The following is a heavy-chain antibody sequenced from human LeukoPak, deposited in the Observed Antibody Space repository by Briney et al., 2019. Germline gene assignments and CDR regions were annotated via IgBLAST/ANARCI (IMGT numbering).Heavy chain of an antibody. CDR3: ARDTGTRIPFDY. Sequence: SETLSLTCTVSGASISSYYWSLIRQPPGKGLEWIGYIHYGGSTNYNPSLKSRVTISVDTSKNQFSLQLNSVTSEDTAVYYCARDTGTRIPFDYWGPGTLVIVSS. CDR1: GASISSYY. D-gene: IGHD1/OR15-1a*01. J-gene: IGHJ4*02. CDR2: IHYGGST. V-gene: IGHV4-59*12.